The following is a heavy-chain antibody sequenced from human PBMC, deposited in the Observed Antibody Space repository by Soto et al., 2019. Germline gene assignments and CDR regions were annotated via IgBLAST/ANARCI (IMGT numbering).Heavy chain of an antibody. Sequence: QVQLQESGPGLVKPSETLSLTCTVSGGFVSSASYFWSWIRQPPGKEMEFIAYVYYTGTTKYSPSLKSRASISLDTSKNQFSLNLSSVATADTAICYCARMRFGEVPDWFDPWGQGILVTVS. CDR3: ARMRFGEVPDWFDP. CDR1: GGFVSSASYF. J-gene: IGHJ5*02. V-gene: IGHV4-61*01. D-gene: IGHD3-3*01. CDR2: VYYTGTT.